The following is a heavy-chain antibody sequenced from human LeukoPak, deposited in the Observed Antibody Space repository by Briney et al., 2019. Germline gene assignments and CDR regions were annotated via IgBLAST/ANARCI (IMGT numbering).Heavy chain of an antibody. Sequence: GASVKVSCKASGYTFTSYGISWVRQAPGQGLEWMGWISAYNGNTNYAQKLQGRVTMTTDTSTSTAYMELRSLRSDDTAVYYCARNRVLRFLEWLDFDYWGQGTLVTVSS. V-gene: IGHV1-18*01. CDR1: GYTFTSYG. D-gene: IGHD3-3*01. J-gene: IGHJ4*02. CDR3: ARNRVLRFLEWLDFDY. CDR2: ISAYNGNT.